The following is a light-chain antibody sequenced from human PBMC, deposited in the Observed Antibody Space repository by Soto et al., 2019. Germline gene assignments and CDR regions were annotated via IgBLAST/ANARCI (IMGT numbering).Light chain of an antibody. Sequence: SVLTQPASVSGSPGQSITISCTGRSSDVGADNDISWYQHHQGKTPKIMIYVVSNRPLGVANRFSGPKSSNTASLTISALQAEDEADYYCRSYTSSSGDFGTGTKVTIL. CDR3: RSYTSSSGD. J-gene: IGLJ1*01. CDR1: SSDVGADND. V-gene: IGLV2-14*03. CDR2: VVS.